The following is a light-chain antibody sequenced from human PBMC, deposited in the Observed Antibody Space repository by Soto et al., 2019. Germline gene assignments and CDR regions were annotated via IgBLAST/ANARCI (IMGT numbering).Light chain of an antibody. CDR3: SSYTSISTGV. Sequence: QSALTQPPSVSGSPGQSVTISCTGTSSDIGSYDRVSWYQQPPGTAPKLIIYGVSDRPSGVPDRFSGSKSGNTASLTISGLQAEDEADYYCSSYTSISTGVFGGGTKVTVL. CDR1: SSDIGSYDR. CDR2: GVS. J-gene: IGLJ3*02. V-gene: IGLV2-18*02.